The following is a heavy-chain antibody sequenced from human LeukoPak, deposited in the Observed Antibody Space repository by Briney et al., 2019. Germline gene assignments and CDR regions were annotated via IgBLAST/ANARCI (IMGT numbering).Heavy chain of an antibody. CDR2: ISSSGSTI. D-gene: IGHD3-10*01. V-gene: IGHV3-11*01. Sequence: PGGSLRLSCAASGFTFSDYYMSWIRQAPGKGLEWVSYISSSGSTIYYADSVKGRFTISRDNAKNSLYLQMNSLRAEDTAVYYCARPRVRGAMNFDYWGQGTLVSVSS. CDR3: ARPRVRGAMNFDY. J-gene: IGHJ4*02. CDR1: GFTFSDYY.